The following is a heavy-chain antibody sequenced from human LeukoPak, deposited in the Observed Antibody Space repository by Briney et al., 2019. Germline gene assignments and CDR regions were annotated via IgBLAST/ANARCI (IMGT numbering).Heavy chain of an antibody. Sequence: GGSLGLFCAASGLSLSVNYMTRVRQSPGKGLEWLSNIYRDGNTYYADSVNGRFSISRDDYKNTLYLEMNSLRAEDTALYYCARYTFRAVDIWGQGSMVTVSS. V-gene: IGHV3-53*01. CDR2: IYRDGNT. D-gene: IGHD2-2*02. CDR1: GLSLSVNY. CDR3: ARYTFRAVDI. J-gene: IGHJ3*02.